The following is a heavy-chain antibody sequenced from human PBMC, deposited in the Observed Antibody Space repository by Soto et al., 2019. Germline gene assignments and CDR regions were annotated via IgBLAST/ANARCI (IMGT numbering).Heavy chain of an antibody. V-gene: IGHV1-69*13. J-gene: IGHJ4*02. CDR1: GGTFSSYA. CDR3: ARAYCISTSCYVINFDY. Sequence: ASVKVSCKASGGTFSSYAISWVRQAPGQGLEWMGGIIPIFGTANYAQKFQGRVTITADESTSTAYMELSSLRSEDTAVYYCARAYCISTSCYVINFDYWGQGTLVTVSS. D-gene: IGHD2-2*01. CDR2: IIPIFGTA.